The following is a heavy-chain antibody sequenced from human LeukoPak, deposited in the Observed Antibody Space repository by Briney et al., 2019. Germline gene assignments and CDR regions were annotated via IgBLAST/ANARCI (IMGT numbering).Heavy chain of an antibody. CDR2: IYHSGST. V-gene: IGHV4-38-2*02. Sequence: SETLSLTCTVSGYSISSDIYWGWIRPPPGKGLEWLGCIYHSGSTYYTPSLKSRLTISIDTSKNHFSLKLTSVTAADTAVYYCAREQWCSNGTCYFVVNWGQGTQVTVSS. CDR1: GYSISSDIY. J-gene: IGHJ4*02. D-gene: IGHD2-15*01. CDR3: AREQWCSNGTCYFVVN.